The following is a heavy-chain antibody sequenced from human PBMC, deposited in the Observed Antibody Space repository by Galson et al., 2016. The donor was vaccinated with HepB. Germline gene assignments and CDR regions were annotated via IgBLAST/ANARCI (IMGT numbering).Heavy chain of an antibody. Sequence: SVKVSCKVSGYTLTELSMHWVRQAPGKGLEWMGGFDPEDGETIYAQKFQDRVTMTEDTSTDTAYMELSSLRPEDTAVYYCASIPPIRDCTGTSCYDYGMDVWGQGTTVTVSS. CDR1: GYTLTELS. D-gene: IGHD2-2*01. CDR3: ASIPPIRDCTGTSCYDYGMDV. J-gene: IGHJ6*02. V-gene: IGHV1-24*01. CDR2: FDPEDGET.